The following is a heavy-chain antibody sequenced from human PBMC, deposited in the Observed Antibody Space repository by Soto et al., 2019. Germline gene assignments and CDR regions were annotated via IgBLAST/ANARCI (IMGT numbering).Heavy chain of an antibody. CDR3: ARDTPPTDY. J-gene: IGHJ4*02. CDR1: GYTFTSYH. CDR2: ISAYNTNT. Sequence: QVQLVQSGAEVKKPGASVKVSCKTSGYTFTSYHIIWVRQAPGQGLEWMGWISAYNTNTNYAQKFQGRVTMTTGTLTSTAYMELRSLRSDDTAVYHCARDTPPTDYWGQGTLVTVSS. V-gene: IGHV1-18*01.